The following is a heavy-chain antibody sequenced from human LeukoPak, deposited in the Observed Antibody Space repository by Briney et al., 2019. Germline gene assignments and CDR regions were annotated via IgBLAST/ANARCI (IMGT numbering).Heavy chain of an antibody. Sequence: AQTLSLTCTVSGGSISSGGYYWSWIRQPPRKGLEWIGYIYHSGSTNYNPSLKSRVTISVDTSKNQFSLKLSSVTAADTAVYYCARDPPLGRYSSSWPPRMDVWGKGTTVTVSS. CDR3: ARDPPLGRYSSSWPPRMDV. CDR1: GGSISSGGYY. D-gene: IGHD6-13*01. CDR2: IYHSGST. V-gene: IGHV4-30-2*01. J-gene: IGHJ6*04.